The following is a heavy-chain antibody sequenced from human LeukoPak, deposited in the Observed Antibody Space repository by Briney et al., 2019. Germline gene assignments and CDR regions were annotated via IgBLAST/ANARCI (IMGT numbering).Heavy chain of an antibody. J-gene: IGHJ6*03. D-gene: IGHD5-12*01. V-gene: IGHV6-1*01. Sequence: SQTLSLTCAISGDSVSNNSAAWNWIRQSPSRGLEWLGRTYYRSKWYNDYAVSVKSRITINPDTSKNQFSLQLNSVTPEDTAVYYCAREKRGYSGYDYYYYCYMDVWGKGTTVTVSS. CDR2: TYYRSKWYN. CDR3: AREKRGYSGYDYYYYCYMDV. CDR1: GDSVSNNSAA.